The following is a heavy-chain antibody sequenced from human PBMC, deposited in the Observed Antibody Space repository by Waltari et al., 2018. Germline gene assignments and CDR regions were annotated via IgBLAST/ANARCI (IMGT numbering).Heavy chain of an antibody. V-gene: IGHV4-4*02. J-gene: IGHJ3*02. D-gene: IGHD3-10*01. Sequence: QVQLQESGPGLVKPSGTLSLTCDVSGGSISRNYWWSWVRQPPGKGLEWIGEIYHTVNTNYKPSLKRRVTISLDKSKNQFSLKLTSVTAADTAVYFCARGRGSNINTVRGVFDIWGQGTTVIVSS. CDR3: ARGRGSNINTVRGVFDI. CDR1: GGSISRNYW. CDR2: IYHTVNT.